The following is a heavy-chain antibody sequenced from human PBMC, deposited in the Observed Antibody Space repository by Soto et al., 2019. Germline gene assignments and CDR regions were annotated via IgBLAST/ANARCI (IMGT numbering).Heavy chain of an antibody. V-gene: IGHV3-7*01. Sequence: GESLKISCAASGFTFSSYWMSWVRQAPGKGLEWVANIKQDGSEKYYVDSVKGRFTISRDNAKNSLYLQMNSLRAEDTAVYYCARDNWNYGVYYYYGMDVWGQGTTVTVSS. J-gene: IGHJ6*02. CDR2: IKQDGSEK. CDR3: ARDNWNYGVYYYYGMDV. D-gene: IGHD1-7*01. CDR1: GFTFSSYW.